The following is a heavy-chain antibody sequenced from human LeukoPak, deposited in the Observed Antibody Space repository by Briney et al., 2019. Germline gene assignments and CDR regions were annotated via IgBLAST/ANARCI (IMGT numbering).Heavy chain of an antibody. CDR2: INAGNGNT. V-gene: IGHV1-3*01. J-gene: IGHJ6*02. D-gene: IGHD6-13*01. Sequence: ASVKVSCKASGYTFTSYAMHWVRQAPGQRLEWMGWINAGNGNTKYSQKFQGRVTITRDTSASTAYMELSSLRSEDTAVYYCARVVAAAGGYYYYGMDVWGQGTTVTVSS. CDR1: GYTFTSYA. CDR3: ARVVAAAGGYYYYGMDV.